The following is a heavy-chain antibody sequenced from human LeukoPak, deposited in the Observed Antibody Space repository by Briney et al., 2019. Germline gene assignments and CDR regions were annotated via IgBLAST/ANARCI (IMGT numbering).Heavy chain of an antibody. D-gene: IGHD5-12*01. Sequence: PAGSLRLSCSVSDFSFSSNYMNWVRHAPGKGLEWVAFIYIGGGTYYYYSVTVRFPISRYNSKNMVSLQMNSLGDDYTAVYYCARGRFSGHDDYWGKGTMVTVSS. CDR1: DFSFSSNY. CDR2: IYIGGGT. CDR3: ARGRFSGHDDY. V-gene: IGHV3-53*01. J-gene: IGHJ4*02.